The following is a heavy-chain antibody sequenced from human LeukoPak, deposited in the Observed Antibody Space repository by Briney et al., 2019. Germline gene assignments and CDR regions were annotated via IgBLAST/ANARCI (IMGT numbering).Heavy chain of an antibody. CDR3: ARGGGLDV. CDR1: GFPFSSYS. CDR2: INHNGNVN. J-gene: IGHJ6*02. D-gene: IGHD3-16*01. V-gene: IGHV3-7*03. Sequence: GGSLRLSCAASGFPFSSYSINWVRQAPGKGLEWVASINHNGNVNYYVDSVKGRFTISRDNAKNSLYLQMSNLRAEDTAVYFCARGGGLDVWGQGATVTVSS.